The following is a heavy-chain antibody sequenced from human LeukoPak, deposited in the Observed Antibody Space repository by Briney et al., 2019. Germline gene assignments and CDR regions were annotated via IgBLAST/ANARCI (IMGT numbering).Heavy chain of an antibody. Sequence: SETLSLTCAVSGYSISSGYYWGWIRQPPGKGLEWIGRIYHSGSTHYNPSLKSRVTISVDTSKNQYSLKLSSVTAADTAVYYCARHVGYRIRSSSSWGQGTLVTVSS. V-gene: IGHV4-38-2*01. CDR2: IYHSGST. CDR1: GYSISSGYY. D-gene: IGHD6-6*01. CDR3: ARHVGYRIRSSSS. J-gene: IGHJ5*02.